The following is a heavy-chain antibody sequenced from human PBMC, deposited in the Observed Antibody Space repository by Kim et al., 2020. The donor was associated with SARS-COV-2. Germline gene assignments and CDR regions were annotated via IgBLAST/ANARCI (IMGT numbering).Heavy chain of an antibody. V-gene: IGHV1-69*13. J-gene: IGHJ6*02. Sequence: SVKVSCKASGGTFSSYAISWVRQAPGQGLEWMGGIIPIFGTANYAQKFQGRVTITADESTSTAYMELSSLISEDTAVYYCARSYDILTCFLGDYYYYGIDVWGQGTTVTVSS. CDR1: GGTFSSYA. CDR2: IIPIFGTA. CDR3: ARSYDILTCFLGDYYYYGIDV. D-gene: IGHD3-9*01.